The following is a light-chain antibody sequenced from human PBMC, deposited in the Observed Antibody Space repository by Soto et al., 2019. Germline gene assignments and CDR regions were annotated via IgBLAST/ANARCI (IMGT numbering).Light chain of an antibody. CDR3: LQDYNYPIT. J-gene: IGKJ5*01. CDR1: QAIRND. Sequence: AIQMTQSPSSLSASVGDRVTITCRASQAIRNDLGWYQQKPGKAPMLLIYGASILQSGAPSRFSGSGYGTDFTLTITSLQPEDFATCYCLQDYNYPITFGQGTRLEIK. V-gene: IGKV1-6*01. CDR2: GAS.